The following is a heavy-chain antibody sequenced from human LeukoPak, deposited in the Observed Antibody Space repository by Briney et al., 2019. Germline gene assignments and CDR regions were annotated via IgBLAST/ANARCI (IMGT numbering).Heavy chain of an antibody. D-gene: IGHD3-22*01. CDR3: ARDYYYDSSGYPPWNY. Sequence: GASVKVSCKASGYTFTSYGISWVRQAPGQGLEWMGWISAYNGNTNYAQKLQGRVTMTTDTSTSTAYMELRSLRSDDTAVYYCARDYYYDSSGYPPWNYWGQGTLVTVSS. CDR2: ISAYNGNT. V-gene: IGHV1-18*01. J-gene: IGHJ4*02. CDR1: GYTFTSYG.